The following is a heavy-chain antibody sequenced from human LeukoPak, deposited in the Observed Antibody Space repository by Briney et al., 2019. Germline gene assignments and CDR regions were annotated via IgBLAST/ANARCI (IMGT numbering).Heavy chain of an antibody. J-gene: IGHJ4*02. CDR2: IYSGGSA. CDR3: ARDDRAAAGTDY. Sequence: GGSLRLSCAASGFTVNSNYMSWVRQAPGKGLEWVSVIYSGGSAYYADSVKGRFTISRDNSKSTLYLQMNNLRAEDTAVYYCARDDRAAAGTDYWGQGTLVTVSS. D-gene: IGHD6-13*01. V-gene: IGHV3-53*01. CDR1: GFTVNSNY.